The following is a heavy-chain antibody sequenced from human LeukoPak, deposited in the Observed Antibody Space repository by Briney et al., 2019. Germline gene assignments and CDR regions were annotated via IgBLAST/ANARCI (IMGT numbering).Heavy chain of an antibody. CDR3: AQQVVGTSNSFDV. D-gene: IGHD6-13*01. V-gene: IGHV4-59*01. J-gene: IGHJ3*01. CDR2: MSYSGRT. Sequence: SETLSLICNVSGASINAYYWTWIRQSPEKGLKWIASMSYSGRTDSNPSLKSRVSMSVGPSKSQFSLRLTSVTAADTAIYYCAQQVVGTSNSFDVWGQGTFVAVSS. CDR1: GASINAYY.